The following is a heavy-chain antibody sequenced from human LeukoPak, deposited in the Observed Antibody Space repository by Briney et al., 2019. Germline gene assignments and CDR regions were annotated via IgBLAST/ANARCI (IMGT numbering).Heavy chain of an antibody. CDR1: GFTFDDYG. Sequence: GGSLRLSCAASGFTFDDYGMSWVRQAPGKGLEWVSGITWNGDTTGYADSVKGRFTISRDNSKNTLYLQMNSLRAEDTAVYYCVRVRGATSFDYWGQGTLVTVSS. J-gene: IGHJ4*02. CDR3: VRVRGATSFDY. CDR2: ITWNGDTT. D-gene: IGHD1-26*01. V-gene: IGHV3-20*04.